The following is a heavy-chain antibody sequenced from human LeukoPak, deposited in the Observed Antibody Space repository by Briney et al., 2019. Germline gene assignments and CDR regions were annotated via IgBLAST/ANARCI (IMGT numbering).Heavy chain of an antibody. J-gene: IGHJ4*02. CDR3: AKGLGYCSSTSCYKPFDY. V-gene: IGHV3-23*01. CDR2: ISGSGGST. CDR1: GFTFSRYA. D-gene: IGHD2-2*02. Sequence: PGGSLRLSCAASGFTFSRYALSWVRQAPGKGLEWVSAISGSGGSTYYADSVKGRFTISRDNSKNTVYLQMNSLRAEDTAVYYCAKGLGYCSSTSCYKPFDYWGQGTLVTVSS.